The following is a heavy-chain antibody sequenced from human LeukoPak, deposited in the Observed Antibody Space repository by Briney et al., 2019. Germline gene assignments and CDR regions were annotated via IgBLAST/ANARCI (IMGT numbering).Heavy chain of an antibody. D-gene: IGHD5-18*01. V-gene: IGHV4-31*03. J-gene: IGHJ3*02. CDR1: GGSISSGGYY. CDR2: IYYSGST. CDR3: ARGGYSYGYFGAFDI. Sequence: TLSLTCTVSGGSISSGGYYWSWIRQHPGKGLEWIGYIYYSGSTYYNPSLKSRVTISVDTSKNQFSLKLSSVTAADTAVYYCARGGYSYGYFGAFDIWGQGTMVTVSS.